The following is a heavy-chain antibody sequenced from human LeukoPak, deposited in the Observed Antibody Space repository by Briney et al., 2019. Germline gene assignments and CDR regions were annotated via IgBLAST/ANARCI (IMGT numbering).Heavy chain of an antibody. J-gene: IGHJ4*02. Sequence: GGSLRLSCAASGFTFSSYWMHWVRQVPGKGLVWVSRIETDGSSTNYADSVKGRFTISRDNAKNTLYLQMNSLRAEDTAVYYCARELDWGPDYWGQGTLVTISS. V-gene: IGHV3-74*01. CDR3: ARELDWGPDY. CDR2: IETDGSST. D-gene: IGHD7-27*01. CDR1: GFTFSSYW.